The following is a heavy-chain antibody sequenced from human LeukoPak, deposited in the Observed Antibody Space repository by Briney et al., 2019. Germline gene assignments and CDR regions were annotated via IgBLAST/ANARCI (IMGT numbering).Heavy chain of an antibody. D-gene: IGHD1-26*01. CDR2: IRSKAYGGTT. V-gene: IGHV3-49*04. CDR3: SRVGGSYYALDY. Sequence: PGRSLRLSCTASGFTFGDYAMSWVRQAPGKGLEWVGFIRSKAYGGTTEYAASVKGRFTISRDDSKSIAYLQMNSLKTEDTAVYYCSRVGGSYYALDYWGQGTLVTVSS. CDR1: GFTFGDYA. J-gene: IGHJ4*02.